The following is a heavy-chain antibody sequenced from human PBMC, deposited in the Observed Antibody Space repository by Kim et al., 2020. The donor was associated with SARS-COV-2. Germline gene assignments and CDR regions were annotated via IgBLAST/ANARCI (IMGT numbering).Heavy chain of an antibody. CDR3: ARDMEHGWFGELMRGYYFDY. J-gene: IGHJ4*02. D-gene: IGHD3-10*01. Sequence: ASVKVSCKASGYTFTSYGISWVRQAPGQGLEWMGWISAYNGNTNYAQKLQGRVTMTTDTSTSTAYMELRSLRSDDTAMYYCARDMEHGWFGELMRGYYFDYWGQGTLVTVSS. CDR1: GYTFTSYG. V-gene: IGHV1-18*01. CDR2: ISAYNGNT.